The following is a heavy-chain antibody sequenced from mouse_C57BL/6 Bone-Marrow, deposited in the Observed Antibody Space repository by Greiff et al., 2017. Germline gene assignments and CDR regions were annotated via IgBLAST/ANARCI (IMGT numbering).Heavy chain of an antibody. CDR3: TRAIYYGSRLDN. Sequence: LVESGAELVRPGASVTLSCKASGYTFTDYEMHWVKQTPVHGLEWIGAIDPETGGTASNQKFKGKAILTADKSSSTDYIELRSLTSEDTAVYYCTRAIYYGSRLDNWGEGTTLSDSS. D-gene: IGHD1-1*01. V-gene: IGHV1-15*01. CDR1: GYTFTDYE. CDR2: IDPETGGT. J-gene: IGHJ2*01.